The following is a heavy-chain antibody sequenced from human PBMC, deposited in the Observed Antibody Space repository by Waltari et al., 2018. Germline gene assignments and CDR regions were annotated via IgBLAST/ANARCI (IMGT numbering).Heavy chain of an antibody. D-gene: IGHD6-19*01. Sequence: QVQLQESGPGLVKPSETLSLTCTVSGGSISSYYWSWIRQPPGKGLEWIGYSYYSGSTNYNPSLKSRVTISVDTSKNQFSLKLSSVTAADTAVYYCARGGWKRFNYYYYMDVWGKGTTVTVSS. CDR2: SYYSGST. CDR3: ARGGWKRFNYYYYMDV. V-gene: IGHV4-59*01. J-gene: IGHJ6*03. CDR1: GGSISSYY.